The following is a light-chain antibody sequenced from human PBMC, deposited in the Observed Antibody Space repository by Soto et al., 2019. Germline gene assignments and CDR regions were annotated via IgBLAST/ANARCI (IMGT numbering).Light chain of an antibody. Sequence: EIVLTQSPGTLSLSPGERATLSCRASQSVSSSYLAWYQQKPGQAPRLLIYGASSRATGIPDRFSGRGSGTDFTLTISRLEPEDFAVYYCQQYGSSLVTFGPGTKVDIK. CDR3: QQYGSSLVT. CDR2: GAS. CDR1: QSVSSSY. V-gene: IGKV3-20*01. J-gene: IGKJ3*01.